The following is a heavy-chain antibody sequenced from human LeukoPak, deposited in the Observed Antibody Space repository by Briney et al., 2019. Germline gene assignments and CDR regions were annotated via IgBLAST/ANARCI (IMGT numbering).Heavy chain of an antibody. J-gene: IGHJ5*02. Sequence: PSETLSLTCAVYGGSFSGYYWSWIRQPAGKGLEWIGRIYTSGSTNYNPSLKSRVTMSVDTSKNQFSLKLSSVTAADTAVYYCARDLSYYYDSSGYYYEDWFDPWGQGTLVTVSS. CDR2: IYTSGST. D-gene: IGHD3-22*01. V-gene: IGHV4-4*07. CDR3: ARDLSYYYDSSGYYYEDWFDP. CDR1: GGSFSGYY.